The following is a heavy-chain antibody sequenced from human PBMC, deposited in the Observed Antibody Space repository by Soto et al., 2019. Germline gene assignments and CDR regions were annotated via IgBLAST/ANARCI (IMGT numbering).Heavy chain of an antibody. J-gene: IGHJ5*02. CDR2: IYYSGST. CDR3: ARVDSSGWYARPNWFDP. Sequence: QVQLQESGPGLVKPSETLSLTCTVSGGSVSSGSYYWSWIRQPPGKGLEWIGYIYYSGSTNYNPSLKNRVTISVDTSKNQFSLKLSSVTAADTAVYYCARVDSSGWYARPNWFDPWGQGTLVTVSS. CDR1: GGSVSSGSYY. D-gene: IGHD6-19*01. V-gene: IGHV4-61*01.